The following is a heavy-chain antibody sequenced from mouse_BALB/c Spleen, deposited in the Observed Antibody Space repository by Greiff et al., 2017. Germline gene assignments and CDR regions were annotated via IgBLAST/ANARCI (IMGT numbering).Heavy chain of an antibody. Sequence: EVKLMESGGGLVQPGGSRKLSCAASGFTFSSFGMHWVRQAPEKGLEWVAYISSGSSTIYYADTVKGRFTISRDNPKNTLFLQMTSLRSEDTAMYYCARSKATPGSSYYFDYWGQGTTLTVSS. D-gene: IGHD1-1*01. CDR3: ARSKATPGSSYYFDY. CDR1: GFTFSSFG. CDR2: ISSGSSTI. J-gene: IGHJ2*01. V-gene: IGHV5-17*02.